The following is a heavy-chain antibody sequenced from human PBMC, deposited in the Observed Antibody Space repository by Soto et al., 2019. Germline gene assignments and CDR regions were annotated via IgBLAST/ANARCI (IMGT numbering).Heavy chain of an antibody. J-gene: IGHJ4*02. V-gene: IGHV5-51*01. D-gene: IGHD3-9*01. CDR3: ARRGYVLRYFDWAADFDY. CDR1: ASSVSRSW. Sequence: RQAVPSSFDGSASSVSRSWRGCVRPMTGKGLEWMGIIYPGDSDTRYSPSFQGQVTISADKSISTAYLQWSSLKASDTAMYYCARRGYVLRYFDWAADFDYWGQGTLVTVSS. CDR2: IYPGDSDT.